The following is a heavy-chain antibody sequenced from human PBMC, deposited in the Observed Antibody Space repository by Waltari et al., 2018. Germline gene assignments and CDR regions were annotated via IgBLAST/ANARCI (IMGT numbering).Heavy chain of an antibody. J-gene: IGHJ3*02. CDR2: IYYSGST. D-gene: IGHD6-13*01. V-gene: IGHV4-59*01. Sequence: QVQLQESGPGLVKPSETLSLTCTVSGGSISSYYWSWIRQPPGKGLEWIGYIYYSGSTNYNPSLKSRVTISVDTSKNQFSLKLSSVTAADTAVYYCARVSWYDAFDIWGQGTMVTVSS. CDR1: GGSISSYY. CDR3: ARVSWYDAFDI.